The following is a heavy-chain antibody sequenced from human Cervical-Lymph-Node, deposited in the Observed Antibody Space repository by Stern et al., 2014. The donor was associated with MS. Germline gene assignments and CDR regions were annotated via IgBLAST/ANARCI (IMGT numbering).Heavy chain of an antibody. J-gene: IGHJ6*02. CDR1: GFNFSSYA. CDR2: ISYDGSKA. V-gene: IGHV3-30-3*01. D-gene: IGHD3-10*01. Sequence: VQLVASGGGVVQPGRALRLSCAATGFNFSSYAMQWVRQAPGKGLEWLAVISYDGSKAYYAESVKGRFTVSRDNSKNTLFLQVNSLKPEDTAEYYCARDLVWFGELDWGAMDVWGHGTTVTVSS. CDR3: ARDLVWFGELDWGAMDV.